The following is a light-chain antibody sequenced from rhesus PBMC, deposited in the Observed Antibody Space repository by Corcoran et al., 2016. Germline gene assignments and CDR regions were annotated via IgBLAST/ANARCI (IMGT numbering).Light chain of an antibody. J-gene: IGKJ1*01. Sequence: DIVMTQTPLSLSVTPGEPASISCRSSQSLLHSNGYTYLHWYLQNPGQSPQLRTYEVSNRASGVHNMFSGSGSGTDFTLKISRVEAEDVGVYYCEQTLQTPPTFGQGTKVEIK. CDR1: QSLLHSNGYTY. CDR3: EQTLQTPPT. CDR2: EVS. V-gene: IGKV2-78*01.